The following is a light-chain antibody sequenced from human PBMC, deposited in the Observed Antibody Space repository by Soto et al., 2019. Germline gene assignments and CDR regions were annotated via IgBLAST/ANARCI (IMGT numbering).Light chain of an antibody. CDR1: QSIRTY. V-gene: IGKV1-39*01. CDR2: ATS. Sequence: DLQRSLSACQLAASVKDIVTGARLASQSIRTYLNWYQQKPGKATKLLIYATSSLQSGVPSRFSGSGPGTDFTLILRSLQPEDSATYNYQPTHTTPRTFGQGTRLEIK. J-gene: IGKJ5*01. CDR3: QPTHTTPRT.